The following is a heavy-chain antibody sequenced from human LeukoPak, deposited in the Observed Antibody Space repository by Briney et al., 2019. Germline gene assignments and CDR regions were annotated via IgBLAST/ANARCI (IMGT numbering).Heavy chain of an antibody. CDR2: IYPDDADT. V-gene: IGHV5-51*01. CDR1: GYSFTSYW. CDR3: ARDGQNSHHCSGGSCYGSDQQFDY. J-gene: IGHJ4*02. D-gene: IGHD2-15*01. Sequence: GESLKISCKGSGYSFTSYWIGWVRQMPGKGLEWMGIIYPDDADTRYSPSFQGQVTISADKSISTAYLQWSSLKASDTAMYYCARDGQNSHHCSGGSCYGSDQQFDYWGQGTLFTVSS.